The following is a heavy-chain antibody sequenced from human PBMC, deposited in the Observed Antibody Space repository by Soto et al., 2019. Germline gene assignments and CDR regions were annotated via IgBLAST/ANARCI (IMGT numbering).Heavy chain of an antibody. CDR1: GFPFSSYG. Sequence: QAGGSLRLSCAASGFPFSSYGMHWVRQAPGKGLEWVAVIWYDGSNKYYADSVKGRFTISRDNSKNTLYLQMNSLRAEDTAVYYCARVKVRGNPNHSQRNYYMDVWGKGTTVTVSS. D-gene: IGHD1-1*01. CDR3: ARVKVRGNPNHSQRNYYMDV. CDR2: IWYDGSNK. V-gene: IGHV3-33*01. J-gene: IGHJ6*03.